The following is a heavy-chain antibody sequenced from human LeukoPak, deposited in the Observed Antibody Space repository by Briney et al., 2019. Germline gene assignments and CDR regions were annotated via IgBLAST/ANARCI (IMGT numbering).Heavy chain of an antibody. J-gene: IGHJ4*02. CDR2: IKSKTDGGTT. Sequence: GGSLRLSCVASGFTLSNAWMTWVRQVPEKGLEWVGRIKSKTDGGTTNYAAPVKGRFTISRDDSKNTLYLQMNSLETEDTAVYYCTTAKTTPFDYWGQGTLVTVSS. V-gene: IGHV3-15*01. D-gene: IGHD2-15*01. CDR1: GFTLSNAW. CDR3: TTAKTTPFDY.